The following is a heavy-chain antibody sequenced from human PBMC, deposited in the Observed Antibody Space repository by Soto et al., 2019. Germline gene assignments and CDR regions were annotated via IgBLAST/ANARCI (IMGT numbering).Heavy chain of an antibody. V-gene: IGHV1-3*01. CDR2: IIAIYGNT. CDR1: GYTFTSYA. CDR3: ARVSSSWYKDYFDY. D-gene: IGHD6-13*01. Sequence: ASVKVSCKASGYTFTSYAMHWVRQAPGQRLEWMGGIIAIYGNTNYAQKYQGRVTITTDESTSTAYMELSSLRSEDTAVYYCARVSSSWYKDYFDYWGQGTLVTVSS. J-gene: IGHJ4*02.